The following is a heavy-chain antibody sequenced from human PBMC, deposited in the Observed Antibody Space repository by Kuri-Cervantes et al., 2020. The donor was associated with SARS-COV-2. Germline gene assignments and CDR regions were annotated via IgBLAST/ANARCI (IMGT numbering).Heavy chain of an antibody. Sequence: ASVKVSCKASGGTFSSYAISWVRQAPGQGLEWMGWINPNSGGTNYAQKFQGRVTMTRDTSISTAYMELSRLRSDDTAVYYCARDTQQYYDFWSGYYNWFDPWGQGTLVTVSS. CDR2: INPNSGGT. V-gene: IGHV1-2*02. CDR3: ARDTQQYYDFWSGYYNWFDP. J-gene: IGHJ5*02. D-gene: IGHD3-3*01. CDR1: GGTFSSYA.